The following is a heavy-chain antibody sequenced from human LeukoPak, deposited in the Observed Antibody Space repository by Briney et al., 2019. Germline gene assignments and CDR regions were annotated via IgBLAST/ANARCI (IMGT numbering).Heavy chain of an antibody. CDR3: ARDKIRWELLPSNILGY. CDR1: VYTFTSYG. D-gene: IGHD1-26*01. V-gene: IGHV1-18*01. Sequence: ASVKVSCKASVYTFTSYGISWVRQAPGQGLEWMGWISAYNGNTNYAQKLQGRVTMTTDTSTSTAYMELRSLRSDDTAVYYCARDKIRWELLPSNILGYWGQGTLVTVSS. CDR2: ISAYNGNT. J-gene: IGHJ4*02.